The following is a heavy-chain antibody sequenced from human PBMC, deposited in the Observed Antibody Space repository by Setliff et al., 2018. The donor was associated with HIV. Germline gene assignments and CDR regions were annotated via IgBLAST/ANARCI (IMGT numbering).Heavy chain of an antibody. CDR2: FYYWGST. V-gene: IGHV4-39*01. Sequence: PSETLSLTCTVSGGSISSHYWGWLRQPPGKGLEWIGSFYYWGSTSYNPSLKSRVTLSLDTSKNQISLKLSSVTAADTAVYYCARVGGRGGSSWYLGTKMGRKYGMDVWGQWTTVTVSS. CDR1: GGSISSHY. J-gene: IGHJ6*02. D-gene: IGHD6-13*01. CDR3: ARVGGRGGSSWYLGTKMGRKYGMDV.